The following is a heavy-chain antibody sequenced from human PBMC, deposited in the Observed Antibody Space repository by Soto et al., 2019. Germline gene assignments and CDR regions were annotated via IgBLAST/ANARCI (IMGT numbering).Heavy chain of an antibody. Sequence: EVQRLESGGGLVQTGGSLRLSCAASGFTFSGFAMNWVRQPPGKGLEWVSSVDYTGSYTFYAASVKGRFTISRDNSKNMVYLELNSLRAEGTAVYYCATRSGGFSEFDYWGQGTLVIISS. CDR1: GFTFSGFA. V-gene: IGHV3-23*01. CDR2: VDYTGSYT. CDR3: ATRSGGFSEFDY. J-gene: IGHJ4*02. D-gene: IGHD5-12*01.